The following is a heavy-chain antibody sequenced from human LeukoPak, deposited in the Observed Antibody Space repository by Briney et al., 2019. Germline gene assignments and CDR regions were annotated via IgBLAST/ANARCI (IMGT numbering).Heavy chain of an antibody. CDR2: ISGNGGTT. J-gene: IGHJ4*02. CDR1: GFIFSSYV. Sequence: GGSLRLSCAASGFIFSSYVMSWVRQAPGKGLEWVSVISGNGGTTYYADSVKGRFTISRDNSKNTLYLQMNSLRAEDTAVYYCARGSGWAHFDYWGQGTLVTVSS. V-gene: IGHV3-23*01. CDR3: ARGSGWAHFDY. D-gene: IGHD6-19*01.